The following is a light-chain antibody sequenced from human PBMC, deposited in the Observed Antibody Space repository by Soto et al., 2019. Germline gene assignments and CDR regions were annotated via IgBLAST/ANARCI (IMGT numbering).Light chain of an antibody. CDR3: QHYKSYPWT. V-gene: IGKV1-5*03. Sequence: DIQMTQSPSTLSASVGDSVTITCRASQRIESWLAWYQQKPGKAPKFLIHRASSLKSGVPSRFSGSGSGTEFTLTISSLQPDDFATYYCQHYKSYPWTFGQGTQVEIK. CDR2: RAS. J-gene: IGKJ1*01. CDR1: QRIESW.